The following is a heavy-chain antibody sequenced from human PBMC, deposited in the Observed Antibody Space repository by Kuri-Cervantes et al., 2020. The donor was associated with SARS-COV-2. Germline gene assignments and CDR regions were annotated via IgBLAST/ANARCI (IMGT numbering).Heavy chain of an antibody. J-gene: IGHJ4*02. D-gene: IGHD3-22*01. CDR1: GFTFDDYA. CDR3: ARGLTITMIVVVGVGGADY. CDR2: ISWNSGSI. V-gene: IGHV3-9*03. Sequence: SLKISCAASGFTFDDYAMHWVRQAPGKGLEWGSGISWNSGSIGYADSVKGRLTISRDNAKNSLYLQMNSLRAEDMALYYCARGLTITMIVVVGVGGADYWGQGTLVTVSS.